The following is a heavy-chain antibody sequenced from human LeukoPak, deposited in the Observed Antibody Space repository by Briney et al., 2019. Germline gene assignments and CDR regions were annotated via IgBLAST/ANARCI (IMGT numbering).Heavy chain of an antibody. CDR3: ARQTLSDTIDY. CDR1: GFTFSDYY. Sequence: GSLRLSCAASGFTFSDYYMSGIRQPPGKGVEWVGSIYYSGGTYYNPSLKSRVTISVDTSKNQSSLKLSSVTATDTALYYCARQTLSDTIDYWGQGTLVTVSS. J-gene: IGHJ4*02. CDR2: IYYSGGT. D-gene: IGHD2-2*01. V-gene: IGHV4-39*01.